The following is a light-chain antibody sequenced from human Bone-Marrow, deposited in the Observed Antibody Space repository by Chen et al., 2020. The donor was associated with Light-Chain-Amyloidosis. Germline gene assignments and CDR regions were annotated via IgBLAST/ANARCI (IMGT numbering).Light chain of an antibody. V-gene: IGLV3-21*02. Sequence: SYVLTQPSSVSVAPGHTATIACGGNNIGSTSVHWYQQTPGQAPLLVVYDDSDRPSGIPERLSVSNSGNTATLTISRVEAGDEADYYCQVWDRSSDRPVFGGGTKLTVL. J-gene: IGLJ3*02. CDR3: QVWDRSSDRPV. CDR2: DDS. CDR1: NIGSTS.